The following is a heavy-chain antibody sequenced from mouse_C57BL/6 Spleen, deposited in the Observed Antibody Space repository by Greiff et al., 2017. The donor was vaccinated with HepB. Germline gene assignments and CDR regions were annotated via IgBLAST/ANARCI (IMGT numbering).Heavy chain of an antibody. Sequence: EVQLVESGGGLVKPGGSLKLSCAASGFTFSDYGMHWVRQAPEKGLEWVAYISSGSSTIYYADKVKGRFTISRDNAKNTLFLQMTSLRSEDTAMYYCARTHYDGSSYAMDYWGQGTSVTVSS. V-gene: IGHV5-17*01. CDR2: ISSGSSTI. D-gene: IGHD1-1*01. CDR1: GFTFSDYG. J-gene: IGHJ4*01. CDR3: ARTHYDGSSYAMDY.